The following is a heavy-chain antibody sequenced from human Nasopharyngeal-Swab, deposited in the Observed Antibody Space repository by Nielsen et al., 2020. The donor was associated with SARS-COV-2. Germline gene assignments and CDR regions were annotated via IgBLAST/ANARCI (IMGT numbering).Heavy chain of an antibody. CDR3: ARHFRGGDV. V-gene: IGHV4-59*08. CDR2: IYYTGST. D-gene: IGHD3-10*01. Sequence: GSLSLSCTVSGCSISSYYWGWIRQPPGKGLEWIGYIYYTGSTNYNPSLKSRLTISVDRSKNQFSLRLSSVTAADTAVYYCARHFRGGDVWGNGTTVTVSS. J-gene: IGHJ6*04. CDR1: GCSISSYY.